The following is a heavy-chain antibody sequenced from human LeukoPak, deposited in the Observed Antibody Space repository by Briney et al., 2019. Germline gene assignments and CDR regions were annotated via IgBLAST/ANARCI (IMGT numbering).Heavy chain of an antibody. CDR3: AKDRVGALLYFDF. CDR1: GFTFSSYG. CDR2: ISGSGGST. Sequence: GGTLRLSCAASGFTFSSYGMSWVRQAPGKGLEWVSAISGSGGSTYYADSVKGRFTISRDNSKNTLYLQMNSLRAEDTAVYYCAKDRVGALLYFDFWGQGTLVTVSS. V-gene: IGHV3-23*01. D-gene: IGHD1-26*01. J-gene: IGHJ4*02.